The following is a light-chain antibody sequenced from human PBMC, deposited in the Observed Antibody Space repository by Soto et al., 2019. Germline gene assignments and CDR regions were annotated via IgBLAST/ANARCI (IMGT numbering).Light chain of an antibody. CDR2: GAS. CDR1: QSVSGN. J-gene: IGKJ1*01. V-gene: IGKV3-15*01. Sequence: EIVMTQSPATLSVSPGERATLSCRASQSVSGNLAWYQQKPGQDARLLIYGASTRATGIPARFSGSGSGTEFTPTLSRLHTEDFAVYYCQQYHHCPQFGQGPQ. CDR3: QQYHHCPQ.